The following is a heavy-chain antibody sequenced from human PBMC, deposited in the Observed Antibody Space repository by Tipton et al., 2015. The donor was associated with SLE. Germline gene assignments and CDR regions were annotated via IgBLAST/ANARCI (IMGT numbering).Heavy chain of an antibody. CDR1: GDSISTSY. CDR3: ARSRLKGGFDY. V-gene: IGHV4-59*12. D-gene: IGHD1-26*01. Sequence: TLSLTCTVSGDSISTSYWTWIRQPPGKGLEWIGYISFSGNTNYNPSLKSRVTISVDTSKNQFYLKLSSVTAADTAVYYCARSRLKGGFDYWGQGTLVTVSS. J-gene: IGHJ4*02. CDR2: ISFSGNT.